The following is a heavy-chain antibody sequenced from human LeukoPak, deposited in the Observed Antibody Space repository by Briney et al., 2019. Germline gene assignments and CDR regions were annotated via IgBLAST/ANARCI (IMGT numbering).Heavy chain of an antibody. J-gene: IGHJ4*02. V-gene: IGHV3-23*01. CDR3: ARDLRRLCDY. CDR1: GFTFTSCA. CDR2: IGGSGGST. D-gene: IGHD5-12*01. Sequence: GGSLRLSCAASGFTFTSCAMSWVRQAPGKGLEWVSAIGGSGGSTYYADSVKGRFTISRDNAKNSLYLQMNSLRAEDTAVYYCARDLRRLCDYWGQGTLVTVSS.